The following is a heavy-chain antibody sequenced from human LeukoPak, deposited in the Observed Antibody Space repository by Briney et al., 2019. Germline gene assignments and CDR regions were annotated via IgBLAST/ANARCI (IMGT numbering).Heavy chain of an antibody. V-gene: IGHV3-30*04. Sequence: PGRSLRLSCAASGFTFSNYALHWVRQAPGKGLEWVAVISYDGSDETFADSVKGRFTISRDNSKNTLYLQMNSLRAEDTAVYYCAKDDNRGELSLYPLVPLDWGQGTLVTVSS. CDR2: ISYDGSDE. J-gene: IGHJ4*02. CDR1: GFTFSNYA. D-gene: IGHD3-16*02. CDR3: AKDDNRGELSLYPLVPLD.